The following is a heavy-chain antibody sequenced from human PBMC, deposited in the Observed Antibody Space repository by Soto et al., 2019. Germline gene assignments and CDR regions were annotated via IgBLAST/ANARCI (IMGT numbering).Heavy chain of an antibody. Sequence: PGGSLRLSCAASGFTFSRYSMNWVRQAPGKGLEWVSSISSSSSYIYYADSVKGRFTISRDNAKNSLYLQMNSLRAEDTAVYYCAIDHVTRSLAVAIDYWGQGTLVTVSS. D-gene: IGHD2-15*01. J-gene: IGHJ4*02. CDR3: AIDHVTRSLAVAIDY. CDR1: GFTFSRYS. CDR2: ISSSSSYI. V-gene: IGHV3-21*01.